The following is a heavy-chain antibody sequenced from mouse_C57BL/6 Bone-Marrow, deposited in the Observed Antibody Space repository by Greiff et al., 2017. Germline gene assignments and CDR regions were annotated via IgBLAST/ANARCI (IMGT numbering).Heavy chain of an antibody. J-gene: IGHJ1*03. CDR3: ARRGGLRRYFDV. V-gene: IGHV5-6*02. CDR2: ISSGGSYT. CDR1: GFTFSSYG. D-gene: IGHD2-2*01. Sequence: EVKLVESGGDLVKPGGSLKLSCAASGFTFSSYGMSWVRQTPDKRLAWVATISSGGSYTYYPDSVKGRFTISRDNAKNTLYLQMSSLKSEDTAMYYCARRGGLRRYFDVWGTGTTVTVSS.